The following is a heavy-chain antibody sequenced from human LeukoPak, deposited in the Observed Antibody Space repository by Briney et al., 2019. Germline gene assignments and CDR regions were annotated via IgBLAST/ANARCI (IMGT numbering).Heavy chain of an antibody. V-gene: IGHV3-30*02. CDR3: AKGRERCFAGDY. D-gene: IGHD5-24*01. CDR2: IRYDGSNK. Sequence: GGSLRLSCAASGFTFSSYGMHWVRQAPGKGLEWVAFIRYDGSNKYYADSVKGQFTISRDNSKNTLYLQMNSLRAEDTAVYYCAKGRERCFAGDYWGQGTLVTVSS. CDR1: GFTFSSYG. J-gene: IGHJ4*02.